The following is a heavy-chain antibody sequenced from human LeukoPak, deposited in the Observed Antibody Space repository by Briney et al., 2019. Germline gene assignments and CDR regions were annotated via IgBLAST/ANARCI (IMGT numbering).Heavy chain of an antibody. CDR3: ARGGQYYDFWSGYRYYFDY. V-gene: IGHV4-59*01. Sequence: SETLSLTYAVSGGSIRSYYGSWIRQPPGKGLEGIGDIYYSGSTNYNPSLNSRVTISVDTSNNQFSLKLSSLTASDPAVYYCARGGQYYDFWSGYRYYFDYWGQGTLVTVSS. D-gene: IGHD3-3*01. J-gene: IGHJ4*02. CDR1: GGSIRSYY. CDR2: IYYSGST.